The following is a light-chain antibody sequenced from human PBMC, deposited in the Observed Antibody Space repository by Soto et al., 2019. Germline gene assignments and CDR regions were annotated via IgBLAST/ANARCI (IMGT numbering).Light chain of an antibody. V-gene: IGKV3-15*01. Sequence: EIVMTQSPDTLSVSPGEGATLSCRVSQSIRSNLAWYQQRPGQAPRLLMYGASTRADGIPARFTGSGSGTKFTLTISSLQSEDFAVYYCQQYHIWPPWTFGQGTKVDIK. CDR1: QSIRSN. J-gene: IGKJ1*01. CDR2: GAS. CDR3: QQYHIWPPWT.